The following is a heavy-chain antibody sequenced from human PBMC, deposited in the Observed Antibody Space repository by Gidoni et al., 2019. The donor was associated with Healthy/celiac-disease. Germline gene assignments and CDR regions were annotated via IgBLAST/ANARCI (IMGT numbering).Heavy chain of an antibody. J-gene: IGHJ3*02. CDR1: GGSISMGSYS. D-gene: IGHD5-12*01. Sequence: QVQLQESCPGLVKPSQPLSLTCTVSGGSISMGSYSRSWIRQPAGKGLDWIGRSYTSGSTTYHPSLKSRVTISVYTSKNPFSLKLSSVTAADTAVYYCARGLLSVRWLQFWDDAFDIWGQETMVTVSS. CDR2: SYTSGST. CDR3: ARGLLSVRWLQFWDDAFDI. V-gene: IGHV4-61*02.